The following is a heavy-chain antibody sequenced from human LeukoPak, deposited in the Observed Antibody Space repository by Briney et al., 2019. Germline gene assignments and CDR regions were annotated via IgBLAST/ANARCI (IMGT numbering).Heavy chain of an antibody. CDR1: GFTFSSYA. Sequence: GGSLRLSCAASGFTFSSYAMSWVRQAPGKGLEWVSAISGSGGSTYYADSVKGRFTISRDNSKNTLYLQINSLRAEDTAAYYSAKDRLDSSSSGDYWGQGTLVPVSS. D-gene: IGHD6-13*01. J-gene: IGHJ4*02. CDR2: ISGSGGST. CDR3: AKDRLDSSSSGDY. V-gene: IGHV3-23*01.